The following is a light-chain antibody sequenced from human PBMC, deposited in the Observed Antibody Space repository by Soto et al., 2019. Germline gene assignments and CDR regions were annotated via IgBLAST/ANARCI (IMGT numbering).Light chain of an antibody. CDR2: KAS. CDR1: QSISSW. Sequence: DIQMTQSPSTLSASVGDRVTIACRASQSISSWLAWYQQKPGKAPKLLIYKASSLESGVPSRFSGSGSGTEFTLTISSLQPDDFATYYCQQYNGYPYTFGQGTKLEI. V-gene: IGKV1-5*03. CDR3: QQYNGYPYT. J-gene: IGKJ2*01.